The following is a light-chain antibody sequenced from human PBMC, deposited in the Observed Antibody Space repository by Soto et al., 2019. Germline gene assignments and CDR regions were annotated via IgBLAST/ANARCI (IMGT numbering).Light chain of an antibody. V-gene: IGKV1-16*02. J-gene: IGKJ4*01. Sequence: DIQMTQSPSSLSASVGDTVTITCRASQGINDFLAWFQQKPGKAPKSLISAASSLQSGVPSKFSGSDADRDFTLTISRLQPEDSATYYCQQYHSYPVTFGGGTKVEIK. CDR2: AAS. CDR1: QGINDF. CDR3: QQYHSYPVT.